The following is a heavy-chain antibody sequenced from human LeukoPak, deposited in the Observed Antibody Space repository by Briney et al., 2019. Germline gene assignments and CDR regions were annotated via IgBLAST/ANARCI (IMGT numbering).Heavy chain of an antibody. CDR2: ITGIADKT. D-gene: IGHD6-19*01. V-gene: IGHV3-23*01. J-gene: IGHJ3*02. CDR3: ARRGGSRGWGAFDI. CDR1: GFGFSTYD. Sequence: GGSLRLSCTASGFGFSTYDMHWVRQAPGKGLEWVSSITGIADKTYDADSVKGRFTISRDDSKNTLSLQMNSLRVEDTAIYYCARRGGSRGWGAFDIWGQGTIVTVSS.